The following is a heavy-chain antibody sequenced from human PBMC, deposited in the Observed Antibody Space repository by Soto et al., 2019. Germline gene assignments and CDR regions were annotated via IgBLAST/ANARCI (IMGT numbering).Heavy chain of an antibody. CDR3: ARQIYDILTGYVHFDY. Sequence: GESLKISCKGSGYSFTSYWIGWVRQMPGKGLEWMGIIYPGDSDTRYSPSFQGQVTISADKSISTAYQQWSSLKASDTAMYYCARQIYDILTGYVHFDYWGQGTLVTVSS. J-gene: IGHJ4*02. D-gene: IGHD3-9*01. CDR1: GYSFTSYW. CDR2: IYPGDSDT. V-gene: IGHV5-51*01.